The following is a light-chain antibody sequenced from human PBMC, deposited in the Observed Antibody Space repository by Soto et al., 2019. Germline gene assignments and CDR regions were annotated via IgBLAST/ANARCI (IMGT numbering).Light chain of an antibody. CDR3: MQAQQTPWT. V-gene: IGKV2-28*01. Sequence: DIVMTQSPLSLPVTPGEPASISCRSSQSLLHSNGYNYLDWYLQKPGQSPQLLIYLGSNRASGVPDRFSGSGSGTDFTLQISRVEAEDVGVYYCMQAQQTPWTFGQGTKVDMK. J-gene: IGKJ1*01. CDR2: LGS. CDR1: QSLLHSNGYNY.